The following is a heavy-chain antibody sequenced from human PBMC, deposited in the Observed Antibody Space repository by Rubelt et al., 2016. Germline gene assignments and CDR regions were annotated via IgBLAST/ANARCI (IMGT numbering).Heavy chain of an antibody. D-gene: IGHD4-17*01. CDR3: ARDSDYGDYEGALNYYGMDV. J-gene: IGHJ6*02. CDR1: GGSFSGYY. V-gene: IGHV4-34*01. CDR2: INHSGST. Sequence: QVQLQQWGAGLLKPSETLSLTCAVYGGSFSGYYWSWIRQPPGKGLEWIGEINHSGSTNYNPSLKSRVTISVDTSKNQFSLKLSSGTAADTAVYYCARDSDYGDYEGALNYYGMDVWGQGTTVTVS.